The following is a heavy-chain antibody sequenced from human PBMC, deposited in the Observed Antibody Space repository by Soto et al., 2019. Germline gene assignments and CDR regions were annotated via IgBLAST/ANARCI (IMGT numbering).Heavy chain of an antibody. CDR1: GFIFEDYS. CDR2: ITKNSDNV. CDR3: AKDIGLSLPYDAFNA. V-gene: IGHV3-9*01. J-gene: IGHJ3*01. Sequence: PGGSLRLSCAASGFIFEDYSMHWVRQVPGKGLEWVSGITKNSDNVVYGDFVVGRFTISRDNAQKSLYLQMNDLRPEDTALYYCAKDIGLSLPYDAFNAWGQGTMVTVSS.